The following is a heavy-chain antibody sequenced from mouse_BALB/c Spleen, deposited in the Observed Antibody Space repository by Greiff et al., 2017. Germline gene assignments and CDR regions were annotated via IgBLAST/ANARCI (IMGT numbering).Heavy chain of an antibody. J-gene: IGHJ4*01. CDR1: GYTFSSYW. D-gene: IGHD2-4*01. CDR3: AGPTMIATRVAYYAMDY. CDR2: ILPGSGST. Sequence: VQLQQSGAELMKPGASVKISCKATGYTFSSYWIEWVKQRPGHGLEWIGEILPGSGSTNYNEKFKGKATFTADTSSNTAYMQLSSLTSEDSAVYYCAGPTMIATRVAYYAMDYWGQGTSVTVSS. V-gene: IGHV1-9*01.